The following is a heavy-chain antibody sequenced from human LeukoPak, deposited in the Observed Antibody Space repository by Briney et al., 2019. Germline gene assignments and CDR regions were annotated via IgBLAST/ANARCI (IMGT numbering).Heavy chain of an antibody. CDR2: ITWSGSTI. V-gene: IGHV3-48*01. CDR1: GFTLSSYS. D-gene: IGHD6-6*01. Sequence: GGSLRLSCAASGFTLSSYSMNWVRQAPGKGLEWISHITWSGSTIFYADSVKGRFTISRDSAKNSLYLQMSSLRAEDTAVYYCARDGPYSTSATHPPWGQGTLVTVSS. J-gene: IGHJ5*02. CDR3: ARDGPYSTSATHPP.